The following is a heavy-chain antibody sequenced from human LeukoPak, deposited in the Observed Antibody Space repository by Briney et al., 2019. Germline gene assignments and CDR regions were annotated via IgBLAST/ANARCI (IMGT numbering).Heavy chain of an antibody. Sequence: PSETLSLTCAVSGDSISSSHRWSWVRQSPGKGLEWIGEIYHSGNTNYNPSLKSRVAISVDTSKNQFSLKLSSVTAADTAVYYCARERFYGSGSHYMDYWGQGTLVTVSS. J-gene: IGHJ4*02. CDR3: ARERFYGSGSHYMDY. V-gene: IGHV4-4*02. CDR2: IYHSGNT. D-gene: IGHD3-10*01. CDR1: GDSISSSHR.